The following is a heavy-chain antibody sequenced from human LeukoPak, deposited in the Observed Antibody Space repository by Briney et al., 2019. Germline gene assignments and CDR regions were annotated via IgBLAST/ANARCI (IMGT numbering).Heavy chain of an antibody. CDR2: IYHSGST. CDR1: GGSISSGGYY. CDR3: ATIHNFGEPFDY. D-gene: IGHD3-10*01. Sequence: SETLSLTCTVSGGSISSGGYYWSWIRQPPGKGLEWIGYIYHSGSTYYNPSLKSRVTISVDRSKNQFSLKLSSVTAADTAVYYCATIHNFGEPFDYWGQGTLVTVSS. J-gene: IGHJ4*02. V-gene: IGHV4-30-2*01.